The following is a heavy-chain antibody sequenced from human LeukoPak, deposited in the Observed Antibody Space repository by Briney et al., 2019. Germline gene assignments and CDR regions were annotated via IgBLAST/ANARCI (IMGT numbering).Heavy chain of an antibody. J-gene: IGHJ2*01. V-gene: IGHV1-46*01. CDR1: GYAFSNHY. CDR2: ITPGGEGT. D-gene: IGHD4-23*01. CDR3: AKDLCSTVVTPLCWYFDL. Sequence: ASVKVSCKASGYAFSNHYIHWVRQAPGQGLEWMGIITPGGEGTKYTQKFQGRVSMTTDTSTRTVYLSLSSLRSEDTAVYYCAKDLCSTVVTPLCWYFDLWGRGTLVTVSS.